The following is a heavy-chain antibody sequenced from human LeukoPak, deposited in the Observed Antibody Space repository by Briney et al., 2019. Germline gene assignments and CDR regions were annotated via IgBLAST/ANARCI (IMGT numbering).Heavy chain of an antibody. D-gene: IGHD5-24*01. J-gene: IGHJ4*02. V-gene: IGHV3-7*01. Sequence: GGSLRLSCVAPGFTFSMYWMSWVRQAPRQGLEWVASINHLVNKIEYVDSVKGRFTISRDNAKNSVYLQMNSLRAEDTDIYYCVTWRWAQSEFVHWGQGTRVTVSS. CDR1: GFTFSMYW. CDR3: VTWRWAQSEFVH. CDR2: INHLVNKI.